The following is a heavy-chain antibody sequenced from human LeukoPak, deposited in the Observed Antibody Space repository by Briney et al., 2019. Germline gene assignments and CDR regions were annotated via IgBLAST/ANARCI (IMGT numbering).Heavy chain of an antibody. CDR3: ATDSYYYDSSGPGHYGMDV. Sequence: ASVTVSCKVSGYTLTELSMHWVRQAPGKGLEWMGGFDPEDGETIYAQKFQGRVTMTEDTSTDTAYMELSSLRSEDTAVYYCATDSYYYDSSGPGHYGMDVWGQGTTVTVSS. CDR2: FDPEDGET. D-gene: IGHD3-22*01. V-gene: IGHV1-24*01. J-gene: IGHJ6*02. CDR1: GYTLTELS.